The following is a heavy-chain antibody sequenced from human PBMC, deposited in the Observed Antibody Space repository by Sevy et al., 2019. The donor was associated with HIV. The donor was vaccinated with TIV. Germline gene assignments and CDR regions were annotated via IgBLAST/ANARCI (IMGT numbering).Heavy chain of an antibody. V-gene: IGHV4-31*03. D-gene: IGHD4-4*01. CDR3: ARTTVTTLSSARNNWFDP. J-gene: IGHJ5*02. Sequence: SETLSLTCTVSDDSINNGDCYWSWIRQHPGKGLEWIGKIYYTGTTYYNPSLKSRLRISVERSENTLSLSLRSVTAADTAVYYCARTTVTTLSSARNNWFDPWGQGTLVTVSS. CDR2: IYYTGTT. CDR1: DDSINNGDCY.